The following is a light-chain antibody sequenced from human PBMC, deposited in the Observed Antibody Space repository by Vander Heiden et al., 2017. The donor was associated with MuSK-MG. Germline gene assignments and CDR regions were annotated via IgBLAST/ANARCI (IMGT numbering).Light chain of an antibody. CDR1: SSDVGGYNY. CDR2: DVS. V-gene: IGLV2-11*01. CDR3: CSYAGSDTLV. J-gene: IGLJ2*01. Sequence: QSALTQPRSVSGSPGQSVTISCTGTSSDVGGYNYVSWYQQPPGKAPKLMIYDVSKRPAGVHDRFSGSKSGNTASLTISGLQAEEEADYYCCSYAGSDTLVFGGGTKLTVL.